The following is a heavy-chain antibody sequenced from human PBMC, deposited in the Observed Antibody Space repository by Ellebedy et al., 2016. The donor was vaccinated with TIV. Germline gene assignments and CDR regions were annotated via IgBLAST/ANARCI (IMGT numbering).Heavy chain of an antibody. Sequence: SETLSLXXTVSGGSISSYYWSWIRQPPGKGLEWIGYIYYSGSTNYNPSLKSRVTISVDTSKNQFSLKLSSVTAADTAVYYCARVKGGYSYGNYMDVWGKGTTVTVSS. V-gene: IGHV4-59*13. D-gene: IGHD5-18*01. CDR3: ARVKGGYSYGNYMDV. J-gene: IGHJ6*03. CDR1: GGSISSYY. CDR2: IYYSGST.